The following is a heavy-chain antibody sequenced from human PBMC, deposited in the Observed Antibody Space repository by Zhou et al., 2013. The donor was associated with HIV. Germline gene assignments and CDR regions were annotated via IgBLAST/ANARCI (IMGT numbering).Heavy chain of an antibody. CDR2: IIPIFGTA. J-gene: IGHJ2*01. V-gene: IGHV1-69*05. Sequence: QVQLVQSGAEVKKPGSSVKVSCKASGGTFSSYVISWVRQAPGQGLEWMGGIIPIFGTANYAQKFQDTVTITTDESTSTAYMELSSLRSEDTAVYYCARGPLARLRMVQLDWYFDLWGRGTLVTVSS. D-gene: IGHD5-18*01. CDR1: GGTFSSYV. CDR3: ARGPLARLRMVQLDWYFDL.